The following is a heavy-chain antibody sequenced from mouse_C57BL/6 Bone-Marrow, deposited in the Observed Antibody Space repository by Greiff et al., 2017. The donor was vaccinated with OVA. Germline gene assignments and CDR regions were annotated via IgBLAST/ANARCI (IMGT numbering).Heavy chain of an antibody. CDR3: ARVDDYFDY. D-gene: IGHD2-3*01. CDR1: GYSITSGYY. Sequence: EVKLEESGPGLVKPSQSLSLTCSVTGYSITSGYYWNWIRQFPGNKLEWMGYISYDGSNNYNPSLKNRISITRDTSKNQFFLKLNSVTTEDTATYYCARVDDYFDYWGQGTTLTVSS. V-gene: IGHV3-6*01. J-gene: IGHJ2*01. CDR2: ISYDGSN.